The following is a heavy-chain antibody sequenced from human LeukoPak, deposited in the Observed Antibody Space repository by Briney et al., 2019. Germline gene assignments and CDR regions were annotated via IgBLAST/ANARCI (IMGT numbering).Heavy chain of an antibody. CDR3: ARRGTGHGMDV. J-gene: IGHJ6*02. V-gene: IGHV3-74*01. CDR2: INNDGSSA. CDR1: GFTFNNYW. Sequence: GGSLRLSCAASGFTFNNYWIHWVRQVPGKGLVGVSRINNDGSSASYVDSVKGRFTISRDNAKNTLFLQINSLRAEDTAVYYCARRGTGHGMDVWGQGTTVIVSS. D-gene: IGHD1-1*01.